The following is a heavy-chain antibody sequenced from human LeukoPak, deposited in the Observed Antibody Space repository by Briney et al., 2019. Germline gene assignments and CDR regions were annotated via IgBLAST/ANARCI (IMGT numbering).Heavy chain of an antibody. J-gene: IGHJ4*02. D-gene: IGHD2-15*01. V-gene: IGHV4-34*01. CDR3: ARRGTAYCRGGNCYSDKYFDY. CDR1: GGSLSGYY. Sequence: SETLSLTCAVYGGSLSGYYWTWIRQTPGKGLEWIGEINYSGNTNYNRSLKSRVTISADTSKNQFSLRPSSVTAAETAVYYCARRGTAYCRGGNCYSDKYFDYWGQGTQVTVSS. CDR2: INYSGNT.